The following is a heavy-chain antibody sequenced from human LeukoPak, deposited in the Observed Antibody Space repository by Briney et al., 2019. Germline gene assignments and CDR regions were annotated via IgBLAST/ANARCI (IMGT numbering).Heavy chain of an antibody. D-gene: IGHD1-26*01. Sequence: GGSLRLSCAASGFTVSSNYMSWVRQSPGKGLEWVSVIYSGGSTYYADSVKGRFTISRDNSKNTLYLQMNSLRAEDTAVYYCARGGSYYVPDFDYWGQGTLVTVSS. CDR1: GFTVSSNY. CDR3: ARGGSYYVPDFDY. J-gene: IGHJ4*02. CDR2: IYSGGST. V-gene: IGHV3-53*01.